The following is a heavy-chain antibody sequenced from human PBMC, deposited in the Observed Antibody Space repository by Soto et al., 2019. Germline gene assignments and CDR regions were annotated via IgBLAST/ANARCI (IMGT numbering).Heavy chain of an antibody. CDR3: ARVTPRGYSGYDSYYSYYIDV. CDR1: GGSISSYY. Sequence: SETLSLTCTVSGGSISSYYWSWIRQPPGTGLEWIGYIYYSGSTNYNPSLKRRVTISLATSKNQFSLKLSSVTAADTVVYYSARVTPRGYSGYDSYYSYYIDVWGKGSTVTVAS. V-gene: IGHV4-59*08. CDR2: IYYSGST. D-gene: IGHD5-12*01. J-gene: IGHJ6*03.